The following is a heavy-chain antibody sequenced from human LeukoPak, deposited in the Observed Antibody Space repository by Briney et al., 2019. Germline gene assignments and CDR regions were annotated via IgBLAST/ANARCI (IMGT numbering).Heavy chain of an antibody. CDR2: ISAYNGNT. Sequence: ASVKVSCKASGYTFTSYGISWVRQAPGQGLEWMGWISAYNGNTNYAQKLQGRVTMTTDTSTSTAYMELRSLRSDDTAVYYCARSALQYSSSSVSLWMDYYGMDVWGQGTTVTVSS. J-gene: IGHJ6*02. CDR3: ARSALQYSSSSVSLWMDYYGMDV. D-gene: IGHD6-6*01. CDR1: GYTFTSYG. V-gene: IGHV1-18*01.